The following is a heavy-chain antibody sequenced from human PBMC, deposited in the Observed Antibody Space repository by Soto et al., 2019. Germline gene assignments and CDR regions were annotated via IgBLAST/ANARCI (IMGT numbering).Heavy chain of an antibody. J-gene: IGHJ4*02. Sequence: QMQLQESGPGLVKPSETLSLTCTVSGGSISRNSYYWGWIRQPPGKGLEWIGSIYYSGSTYYNPSLKSRVAIAXDTSKNQFSLKLSSVTAADTAVYYCARHDWNGVDYWGQGTLVTVSS. D-gene: IGHD1-1*01. CDR2: IYYSGST. CDR3: ARHDWNGVDY. V-gene: IGHV4-39*01. CDR1: GGSISRNSYY.